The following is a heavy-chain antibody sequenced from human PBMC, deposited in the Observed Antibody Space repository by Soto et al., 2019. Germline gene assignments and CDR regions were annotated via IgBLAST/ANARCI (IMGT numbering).Heavy chain of an antibody. Sequence: PGGSLRLSCAASGSTFSSYAMSWVRQAPGKGLEWVSAISDSGGSTYYADSVKGRFTISRDNSKNTLFLQMNSLRAEDTALYYYATVRGLIDPLDYWGQESMVTVAS. D-gene: IGHD3-16*02. CDR2: ISDSGGST. V-gene: IGHV3-23*01. J-gene: IGHJ4*02. CDR3: ATVRGLIDPLDY. CDR1: GSTFSSYA.